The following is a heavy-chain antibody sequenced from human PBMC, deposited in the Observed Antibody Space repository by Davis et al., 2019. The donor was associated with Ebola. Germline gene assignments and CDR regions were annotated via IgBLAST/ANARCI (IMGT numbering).Heavy chain of an antibody. CDR1: GYNFVDYW. J-gene: IGHJ4*02. Sequence: GESLKISCKGSGYNFVDYWIGWVRQMPGQRPEWMGIIYPGDSDTRYSPSFQGQVTISVDKSTTTAYLQWSSLKVSDSAIYYCARVSCAGGSCPLAHWGQGTLITVSS. V-gene: IGHV5-51*01. CDR3: ARVSCAGGSCPLAH. D-gene: IGHD2-15*01. CDR2: IYPGDSDT.